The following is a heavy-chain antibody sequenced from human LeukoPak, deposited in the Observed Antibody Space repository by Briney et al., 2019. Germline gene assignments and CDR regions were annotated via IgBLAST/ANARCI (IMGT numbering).Heavy chain of an antibody. Sequence: SETLSLTCAVYGGSFSGYYWSWIRQPPGKGLEWIGEINHSGSTNYNPSLKSRVTISVDTSRKQFFLRLSSVTAADTAMYYCARGRVSSSTWYSTYYYYFYMDVWGKGATVTVSS. CDR2: INHSGST. CDR3: ARGRVSSSTWYSTYYYYFYMDV. V-gene: IGHV4-34*01. D-gene: IGHD1-1*01. CDR1: GGSFSGYY. J-gene: IGHJ6*03.